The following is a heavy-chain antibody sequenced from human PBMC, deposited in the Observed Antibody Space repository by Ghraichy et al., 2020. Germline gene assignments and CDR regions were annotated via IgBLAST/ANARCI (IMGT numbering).Heavy chain of an antibody. CDR1: GFTFSSYA. V-gene: IGHV3-30*04. J-gene: IGHJ4*02. D-gene: IGHD6-13*01. CDR2: ISIDGSNK. Sequence: GGSLRLTCAASGFTFSSYAMHWVRQAPGKGLEWVTVISIDGSNKYYADSVKGRFTITRDSSKNTLYLQMSSLRAEDTVVYYCAGDIAAAGYFDYWGQGTLVTVSS. CDR3: AGDIAAAGYFDY.